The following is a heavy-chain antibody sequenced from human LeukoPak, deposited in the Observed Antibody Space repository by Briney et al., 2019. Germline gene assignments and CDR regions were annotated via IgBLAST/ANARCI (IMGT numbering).Heavy chain of an antibody. Sequence: GSLRLSCTASGFTFSSYTMSWVRQAPGKGLKWVSTITTGGPNTYYADSVKGRFTVSRDDSKNTLYLQMNSLRAEDTAVYYCAKDGGLWVSAHWGDSWGRGTLVTVPS. J-gene: IGHJ4*02. V-gene: IGHV3-23*01. CDR3: AKDGGLWVSAHWGDS. CDR2: ITTGGPNT. D-gene: IGHD7-27*01. CDR1: GFTFSSYT.